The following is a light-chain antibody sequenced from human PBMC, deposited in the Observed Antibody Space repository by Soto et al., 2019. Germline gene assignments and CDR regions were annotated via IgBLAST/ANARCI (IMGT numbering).Light chain of an antibody. CDR3: CSYAGSYTFVV. Sequence: QSALTQPRSVSGSPGQSVTISCTGTSSDVGGYNYVSWYQQHPGKAPKLMIYDVSKRPSGVPDRFSGSKSGNTASLTISGLRAEDEADYYCCSYAGSYTFVVFGGGTKLTAL. J-gene: IGLJ2*01. CDR1: SSDVGGYNY. V-gene: IGLV2-11*01. CDR2: DVS.